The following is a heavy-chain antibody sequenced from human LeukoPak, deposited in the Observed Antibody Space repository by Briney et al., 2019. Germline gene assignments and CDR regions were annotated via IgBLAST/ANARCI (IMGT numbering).Heavy chain of an antibody. CDR3: AGDNWYAIQ. J-gene: IGHJ4*02. D-gene: IGHD1-20*01. Sequence: GGAPKILSKGACYSFTSCWIGWGRPRPGKGGEGRGRIDPSDCYTNYSPSFQGHVSISANKSISNAYLQWSSMKASDTAMYYCAGDNWYAIQWGQGTLVTVSS. CDR2: IDPSDCYT. CDR1: CYSFTSCW. V-gene: IGHV5-10-1*01.